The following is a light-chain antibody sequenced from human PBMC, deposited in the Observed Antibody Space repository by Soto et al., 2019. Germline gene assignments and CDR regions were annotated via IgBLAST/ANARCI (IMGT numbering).Light chain of an antibody. CDR3: QSYASSLSGYV. CDR1: SSNIGAGYD. CDR2: GNS. Sequence: QLVLTQPPSVSGAPGQRVTISCTGSSSNIGAGYDVHWYQQLPGTAPKVLIYGNSNRPSGVPDRFSGSKSGTSASLAITGLQAEDEADYYCQSYASSLSGYVFGTGTKLTVL. J-gene: IGLJ1*01. V-gene: IGLV1-40*01.